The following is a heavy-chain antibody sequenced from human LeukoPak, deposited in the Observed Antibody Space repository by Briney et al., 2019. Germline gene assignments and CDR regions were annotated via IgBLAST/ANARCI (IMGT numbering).Heavy chain of an antibody. V-gene: IGHV1-18*01. CDR1: GYTFTSYG. D-gene: IGHD6-13*01. Sequence: ASVKVSCKASGYTFTSYGISWVREAPGQGLEWMGWISAYNGNTNYAQKLQGRVTMTTDTSTSTAYMELGSPRSDDTAMYYCARVVGRIAAAANQAFDIWGQGTMVTVSS. CDR3: ARVVGRIAAAANQAFDI. CDR2: ISAYNGNT. J-gene: IGHJ3*02.